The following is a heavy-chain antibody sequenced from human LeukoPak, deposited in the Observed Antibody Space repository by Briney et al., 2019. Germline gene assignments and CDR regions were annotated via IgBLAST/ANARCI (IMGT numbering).Heavy chain of an antibody. Sequence: GGSLRLSCAASRFTFSSYWMHWVRQGPGKGLVRVSRINGDGRSTTYADSVKGRFTISRDNAKNTLYLQMNSLRAEDTAVYYRARELPEAGTWGIDYWGQGTLVTVSS. J-gene: IGHJ4*02. CDR2: INGDGRST. D-gene: IGHD6-13*01. CDR1: RFTFSSYW. V-gene: IGHV3-74*01. CDR3: ARELPEAGTWGIDY.